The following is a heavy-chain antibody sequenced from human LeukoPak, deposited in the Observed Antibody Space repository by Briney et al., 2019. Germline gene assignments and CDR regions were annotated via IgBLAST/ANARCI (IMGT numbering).Heavy chain of an antibody. D-gene: IGHD1-26*01. CDR1: GYGFTSYW. V-gene: IGHV5-51*01. CDR3: ARHVSLYVDGSYWPPYMDV. CDR2: IYPGDTDT. J-gene: IGHJ6*03. Sequence: GESLKISCKGSGYGFTSYWIGWVRQMPGKGLEWMGIIYPGDTDTRYSPSFQGQVTISADKSISTAYLQWSSLKASDTAMYYCARHVSLYVDGSYWPPYMDVWGKGTTVTVSS.